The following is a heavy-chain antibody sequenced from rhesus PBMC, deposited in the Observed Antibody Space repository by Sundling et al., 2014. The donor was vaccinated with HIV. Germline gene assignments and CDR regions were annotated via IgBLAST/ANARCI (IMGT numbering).Heavy chain of an antibody. D-gene: IGHD4-17*01. CDR3: TRAWRMLTPLSPFDY. CDR2: ISFTSKTV. V-gene: IGHV3-183*02. CDR1: GFTFGDYG. Sequence: EVQLVESGGGLVQPGGSLRLSCAASGFTFGDYGMHWVRQAPGKGLEWVSSISFTSKTVYYADSVKGRFTVSRDNAKNSLSLQMSSLRAEDTAVYYCTRAWRMLTPLSPFDYWGQGVLVTVSS. J-gene: IGHJ4*01.